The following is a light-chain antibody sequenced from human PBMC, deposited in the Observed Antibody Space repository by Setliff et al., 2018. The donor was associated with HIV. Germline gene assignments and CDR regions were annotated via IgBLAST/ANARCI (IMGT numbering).Light chain of an antibody. CDR3: CSYAGNYRL. V-gene: IGLV2-11*01. Sequence: QSVLTQPRSVSGSPGQSVTISCIGTSSDVGGYNYVSWYQQHPDKAPKLIIYDVTKRPSGVPDRFSGSKSGNTASLTISGLQAEDEADYYCCSYAGNYRLFGTGTKVTVL. J-gene: IGLJ1*01. CDR2: DVT. CDR1: SSDVGGYNY.